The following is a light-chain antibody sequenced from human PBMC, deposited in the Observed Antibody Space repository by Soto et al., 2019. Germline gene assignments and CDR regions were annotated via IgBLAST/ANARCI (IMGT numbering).Light chain of an antibody. J-gene: IGLJ1*01. Sequence: QSALTQPASVSGSPGQSITISYTGNSSDIGGYNFVSCYHQHPGKAPKLMIYEVSNRPSGVSDRFSGSKSGNTASLTISGLQAEDEADYYCSSFRSGTTLFGTGTKVTGL. V-gene: IGLV2-14*01. CDR3: SSFRSGTTL. CDR2: EVS. CDR1: SSDIGGYNF.